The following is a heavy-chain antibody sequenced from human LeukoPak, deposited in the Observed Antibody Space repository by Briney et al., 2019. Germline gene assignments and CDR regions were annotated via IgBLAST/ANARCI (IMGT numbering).Heavy chain of an antibody. CDR2: IKQDGSEK. D-gene: IGHD4-17*01. V-gene: IGHV3-7*03. CDR3: ASHPRHDYGDYGLDY. Sequence: GGSLRLSCAASGFILSSYWMSWVRQAPGKGLVWVANIKQDGSEKYYVDSVKGRFTISRDNAKNSLYLQMNSLRAEDTAVYYCASHPRHDYGDYGLDYWGQGTLVTVSS. J-gene: IGHJ4*02. CDR1: GFILSSYW.